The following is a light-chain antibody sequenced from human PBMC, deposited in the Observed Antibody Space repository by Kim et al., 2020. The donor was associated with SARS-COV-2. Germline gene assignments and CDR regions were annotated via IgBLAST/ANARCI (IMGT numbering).Light chain of an antibody. Sequence: DIQMTQTPSSVSASVGDRVTITCRASQGISSGLVWCQQKPGKAPKVLIYGASSLQSGVPSRFSGSGSGTDFTLTISSLQPEDFATYFCQQANSFPLTFGGGTKVDIK. CDR3: QQANSFPLT. V-gene: IGKV1-12*01. CDR2: GAS. J-gene: IGKJ4*01. CDR1: QGISSG.